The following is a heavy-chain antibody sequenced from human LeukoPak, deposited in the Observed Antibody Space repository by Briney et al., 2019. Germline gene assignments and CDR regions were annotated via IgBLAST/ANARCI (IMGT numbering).Heavy chain of an antibody. CDR1: GFTFSTYA. CDR3: ARALWSGPVYYGMDV. J-gene: IGHJ6*02. V-gene: IGHV3-23*01. CDR2: INAGGVGT. Sequence: GGSLRLSCAASGFTFSTYAMSWVRQAPGKGLEWVAAINAGGVGTYNPNSARGRFTISRDNAKNSLYLQMNSLRAEDTAVYYCARALWSGPVYYGMDVWGQGTTVTVSS. D-gene: IGHD3-10*01.